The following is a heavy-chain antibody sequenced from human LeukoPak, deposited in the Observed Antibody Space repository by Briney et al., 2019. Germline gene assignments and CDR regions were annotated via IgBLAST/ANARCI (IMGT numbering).Heavy chain of an antibody. CDR2: IYDSGDT. J-gene: IGHJ2*01. CDR3: ARVPDDL. Sequence: PSETLSLTCTVSGGSIRGYYWNWIRQPPGEGLEWIGYIYDSGDTNYNPSLKSRVTLSVDTSKNLFSLKLSSVTAADTAVYYCARVPDDLWGRGTLVTVSS. CDR1: GGSIRGYY. V-gene: IGHV4-59*12.